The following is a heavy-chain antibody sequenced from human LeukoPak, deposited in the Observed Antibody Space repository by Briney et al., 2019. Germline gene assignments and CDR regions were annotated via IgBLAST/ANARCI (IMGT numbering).Heavy chain of an antibody. CDR1: GFTFSGSA. Sequence: SGGSLRLSCAASGFTFSGSAMHWVRQASGKGLEWVGRIRSKVNSYATAYAASLKGRFTISRDVSKNTAFLQMNSLKTEDTAVYFCTRTYSSSNFDYWGQGTLVTVSS. J-gene: IGHJ4*02. CDR3: TRTYSSSNFDY. D-gene: IGHD6-13*01. V-gene: IGHV3-73*01. CDR2: IRSKVNSYAT.